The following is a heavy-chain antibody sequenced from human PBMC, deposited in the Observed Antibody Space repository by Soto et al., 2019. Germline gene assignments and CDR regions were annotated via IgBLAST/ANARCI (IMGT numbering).Heavy chain of an antibody. CDR3: ARSPSTWLSYYFEY. V-gene: IGHV4-59*01. CDR1: GGSLSNYY. J-gene: IGHJ4*02. CDR2: IYFNGDA. Sequence: SETLSLTCSVSGGSLSNYYWGWIRQPPGKGLEWVAYIYFNGDANFNPSLKSRVVTSVDTSKNQFSLNLSSVTAADTAVYYCARSPSTWLSYYFEYWGQGALVTVSS. D-gene: IGHD5-12*01.